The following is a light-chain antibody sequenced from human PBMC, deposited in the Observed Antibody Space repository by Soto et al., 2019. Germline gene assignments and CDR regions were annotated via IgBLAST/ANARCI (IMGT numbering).Light chain of an antibody. CDR1: SSDVGGYNY. Sequence: QSALTQPASVSGSPGQSITISCTGTSSDVGGYNYVSWYQQHPGKAPKVVIFEVTNRPSGVSNRFSGSKSDKTASLTISGLQAEDEADYYCSSYTSSSTYVFGTGTKLTVL. CDR3: SSYTSSSTYV. CDR2: EVT. V-gene: IGLV2-14*01. J-gene: IGLJ1*01.